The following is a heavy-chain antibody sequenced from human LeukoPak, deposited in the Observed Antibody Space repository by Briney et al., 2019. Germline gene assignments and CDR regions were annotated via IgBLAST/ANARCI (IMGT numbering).Heavy chain of an antibody. CDR3: AKYAPSYYYDSSGYPPQDYFDY. J-gene: IGHJ4*02. CDR1: GFTFSSYA. CDR2: ISGSGGST. D-gene: IGHD3-22*01. V-gene: IGHV3-23*01. Sequence: GGSLRLSCAASGFTFSSYAMSWVRQAPGKGLESVSAISGSGGSTYYADSVKGRYTISRDNSKNTLYLQMNSLRAEDTAVYYCAKYAPSYYYDSSGYPPQDYFDYWGQRTLVTVSS.